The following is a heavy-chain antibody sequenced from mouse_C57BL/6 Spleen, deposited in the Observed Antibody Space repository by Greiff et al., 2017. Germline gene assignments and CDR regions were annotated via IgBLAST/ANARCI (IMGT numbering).Heavy chain of an antibody. D-gene: IGHD2-1*01. Sequence: QVQLQQPGAELVKPGASVKMSCKASGYTFTSYWITWVKQRPGQGLEWIGDIYPGSGSTNYNEKLKSKATLTVDTSSSTAYMQLSSLTSEDSAVYYCARSFYYGNYVYAMDYWGQGTSVTVSS. V-gene: IGHV1-55*01. CDR3: ARSFYYGNYVYAMDY. CDR1: GYTFTSYW. J-gene: IGHJ4*01. CDR2: IYPGSGST.